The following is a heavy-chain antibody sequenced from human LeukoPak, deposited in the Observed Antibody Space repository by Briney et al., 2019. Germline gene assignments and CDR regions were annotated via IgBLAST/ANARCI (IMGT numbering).Heavy chain of an antibody. V-gene: IGHV3-21*01. CDR3: ARDTVTDGLIAY. J-gene: IGHJ4*02. CDR1: GFTFSSYS. Sequence: GSLRLSCAASGFTFSSYSMNWVRQAPGKGLEWLSSISGSSSYIYYADSVKGRFTISRDNARISLYLQMKSLRAEDTAVYYCARDTVTDGLIAYWGQGTLVTVSS. CDR2: ISGSSSYI. D-gene: IGHD4-17*01.